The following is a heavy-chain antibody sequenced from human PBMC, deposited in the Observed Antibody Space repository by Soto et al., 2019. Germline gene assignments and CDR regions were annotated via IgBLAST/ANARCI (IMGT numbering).Heavy chain of an antibody. CDR3: AMVDVYVAPSPQDV. V-gene: IGHV1-18*01. D-gene: IGHD3-16*01. J-gene: IGHJ6*02. CDR1: GYSFTRYG. Sequence: ASVKVSCKASGYSFTRYGIAWARQAPGQGLEWMGWINTYNGNTNYAQNLQGRVTLTTDTSTSTAYMELTSLRSNDTAIYYCAMVDVYVAPSPQDVWGQGTTVTVSS. CDR2: INTYNGNT.